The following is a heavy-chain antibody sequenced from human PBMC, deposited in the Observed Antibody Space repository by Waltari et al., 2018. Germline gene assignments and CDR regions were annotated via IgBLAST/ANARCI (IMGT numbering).Heavy chain of an antibody. Sequence: EVQLVESGGGLVQPGGSLSLSCVASGFSFNNYWMHWVRQVQGKGLVGVSSIKSDGSDTSYADAVKGRFTISRDNTKNTLYLQMNNLRTEDTAVYYCARDEVYGSGSCYDWGQGTLVTVSS. CDR2: IKSDGSDT. D-gene: IGHD3-10*01. J-gene: IGHJ4*02. CDR3: ARDEVYGSGSCYD. CDR1: GFSFNNYW. V-gene: IGHV3-74*01.